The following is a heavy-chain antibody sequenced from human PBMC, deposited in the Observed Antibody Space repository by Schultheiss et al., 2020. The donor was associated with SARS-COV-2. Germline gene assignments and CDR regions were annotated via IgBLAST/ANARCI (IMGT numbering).Heavy chain of an antibody. J-gene: IGHJ4*02. CDR1: GLTFSSYS. CDR2: ISSSSSTI. D-gene: IGHD2-2*02. Sequence: GGSLRLSCAASGLTFSSYSMNWVRQAPGKGLEWVSYISSSSSTIYYADSVKGRFTISRDNAKNSLYLQMNSLRDEDTAVYYCARLGCSSTSCYTTDYWGQGTLVTVSS. CDR3: ARLGCSSTSCYTTDY. V-gene: IGHV3-48*02.